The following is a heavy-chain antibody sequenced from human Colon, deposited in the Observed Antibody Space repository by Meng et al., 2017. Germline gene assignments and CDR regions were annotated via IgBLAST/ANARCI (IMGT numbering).Heavy chain of an antibody. V-gene: IGHV4-34*01. CDR3: ARGVDWAKSGNF. CDR1: GGSCSEYY. J-gene: IGHJ4*02. D-gene: IGHD3-9*01. CDR2: IHPSGST. Sequence: HVHLLQCGAGMFNPSAILTLTCAVYGGSCSEYYLTWIRQPPGKGLEWVGEIHPSGSTYYSPSLQSRVTITLDTSKNQFSLTLSSMTAADTAVYYCARGVDWAKSGNFWGQGTLVTVSS.